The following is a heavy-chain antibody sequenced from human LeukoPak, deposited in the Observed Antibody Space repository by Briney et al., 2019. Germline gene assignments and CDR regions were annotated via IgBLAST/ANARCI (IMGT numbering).Heavy chain of an antibody. V-gene: IGHV1-2*02. D-gene: IGHD4-23*01. CDR3: ARAPRGGPQDY. Sequence: ASVKVSCKASGYTFTRYYMHWVRQAPGQGLEWMAWINPNSGGTNYAQKFQGRVTVTRDTSISTAYLELSRLRSDDTAVYYCARAPRGGPQDYGGQGTLVTVSS. CDR2: INPNSGGT. CDR1: GYTFTRYY. J-gene: IGHJ4*02.